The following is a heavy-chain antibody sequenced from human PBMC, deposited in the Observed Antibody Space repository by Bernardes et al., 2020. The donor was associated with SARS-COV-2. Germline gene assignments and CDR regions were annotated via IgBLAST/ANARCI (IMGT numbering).Heavy chain of an antibody. J-gene: IGHJ6*02. CDR2: IDVGSGNT. V-gene: IGHV1-58*01. CDR3: AAGEHSDRGYYYYYGMDV. CDR1: GFTFTSSA. Sequence: SVKVSCKASGFTFTSSAVPWVRQARGQRLEWIGWIDVGSGNTNYAQKFQERVTITRDMSTSTAYMELSSLRSEDTAVYYCAAGEHSDRGYYYYYGMDVWGQGTTVTVSS. D-gene: IGHD3-16*01.